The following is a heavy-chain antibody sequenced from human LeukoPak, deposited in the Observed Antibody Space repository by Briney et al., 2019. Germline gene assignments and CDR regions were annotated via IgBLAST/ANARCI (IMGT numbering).Heavy chain of an antibody. D-gene: IGHD4-17*01. V-gene: IGHV3-30-3*01. Sequence: GRSLRLSCAASGFTFSNFAMHWVRQAPGKGLERVAVISYDGSNKYYADSVEGRFTISRDNSKNTLFLQMNGLRAEDTAVYYCARGGTVTTYLDYWGQGTLVTVSS. CDR3: ARGGTVTTYLDY. J-gene: IGHJ4*02. CDR2: ISYDGSNK. CDR1: GFTFSNFA.